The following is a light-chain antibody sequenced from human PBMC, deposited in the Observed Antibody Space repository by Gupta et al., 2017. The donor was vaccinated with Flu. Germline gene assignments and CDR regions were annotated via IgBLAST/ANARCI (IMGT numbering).Light chain of an antibody. CDR2: LNSDGTY. J-gene: IGLJ3*02. CDR1: SGHSSYA. V-gene: IGLV4-69*01. CDR3: PSWSTCLCV. Sequence: QLVLTQSPSASASLGASVKLTCTLSSGHSSYAIAWHQQQPEKGPRYLMKLNSDGTYTKGDGIPDLFSGSSSAADRYPXIXTLQAEXDAYYYCPSWSTCLCVFGGGTKVTVL.